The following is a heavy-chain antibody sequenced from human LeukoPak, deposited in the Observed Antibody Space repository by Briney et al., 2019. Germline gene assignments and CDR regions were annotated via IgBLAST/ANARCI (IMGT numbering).Heavy chain of an antibody. Sequence: GGSLRLSCAASGFTFRSYSMDWVRQAPGKGLEWVSSISGSNTYIYYADSVKGRFTISRDNAKNSLYLQMNSLRAEDTAVYYCAKSKNYYFDYWGQGTLVTVSS. CDR1: GFTFRSYS. CDR2: ISGSNTYI. J-gene: IGHJ4*02. CDR3: AKSKNYYFDY. V-gene: IGHV3-21*01. D-gene: IGHD2/OR15-2a*01.